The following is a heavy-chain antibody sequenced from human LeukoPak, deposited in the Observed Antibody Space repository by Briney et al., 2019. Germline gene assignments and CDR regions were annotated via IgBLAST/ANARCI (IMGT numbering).Heavy chain of an antibody. J-gene: IGHJ4*02. V-gene: IGHV1-18*04. CDR2: ISAYNGNT. D-gene: IGHD3-9*01. Sequence: ASVKVSCKASGYTFTSYGISWVRQAPGQGLEWMGWISAYNGNTNYAQKLQGRVTMTTDTSTCTAYMELRSLRSDDTAVYYCARDILTGYLFDYWGQGTLVTVSS. CDR3: ARDILTGYLFDY. CDR1: GYTFTSYG.